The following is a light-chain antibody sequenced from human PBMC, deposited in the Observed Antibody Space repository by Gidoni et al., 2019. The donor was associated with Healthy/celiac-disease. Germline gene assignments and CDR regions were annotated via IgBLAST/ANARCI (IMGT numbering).Light chain of an antibody. J-gene: IGKJ1*01. V-gene: IGKV1-5*01. CDR3: QQYNSYSPGWT. CDR1: QSISSW. CDR2: DAS. Sequence: DIQMTQSPSTLSASVGDRVTITCRASQSISSWLAWYQQKPGKAPKLLIYDASSLESGVPSRFSGSGSGTEFTLTISSLQPDDFATYYCQQYNSYSPGWTFXXXTKVEIK.